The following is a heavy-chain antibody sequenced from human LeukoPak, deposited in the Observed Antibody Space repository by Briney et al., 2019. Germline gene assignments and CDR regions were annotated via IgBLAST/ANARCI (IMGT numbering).Heavy chain of an antibody. V-gene: IGHV3-74*01. CDR1: GFTFSSYW. CDR3: ARAAYSSSWLDY. J-gene: IGHJ4*02. D-gene: IGHD6-13*01. CDR2: INSDGSST. Sequence: PGGSLRLSCAASGFTFSSYWMHWVRQAPGKGLVWVSRINSDGSSTSYADSVKGRFTISRDNAKNTLYLQMNSLRAEDTAVYYCARAAYSSSWLDYWGQGTLVTVPS.